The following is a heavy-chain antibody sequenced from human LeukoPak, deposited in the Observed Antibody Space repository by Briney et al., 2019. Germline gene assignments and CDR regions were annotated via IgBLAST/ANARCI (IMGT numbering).Heavy chain of an antibody. Sequence: PGGSLRLSCAASGFTFSSYCMHWVRQAPGKGLEWVSGINSDGSSTNYADSVKGRFTISRDNAKNTLYLQMNSLTAEDTAVYYCARAFDPGFDYWGQGTLVTVSS. CDR2: INSDGSST. CDR3: ARAFDPGFDY. V-gene: IGHV3-74*01. D-gene: IGHD3-9*01. CDR1: GFTFSSYC. J-gene: IGHJ4*02.